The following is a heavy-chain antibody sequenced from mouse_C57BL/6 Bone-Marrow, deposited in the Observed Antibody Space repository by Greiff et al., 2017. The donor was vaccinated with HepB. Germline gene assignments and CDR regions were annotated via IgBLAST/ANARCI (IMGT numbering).Heavy chain of an antibody. J-gene: IGHJ1*03. CDR2: INPNNGGT. CDR3: ARWGDYFWYFDV. V-gene: IGHV1-22*01. Sequence: VQLKESGPELVKPGASVKMSCKASGYTFTDYNMHWVKQSHGKSLEWIGYINPNNGGTSYNQKFKGKATLTVNKSSSTAYMELRSLTSEDSAVYYCARWGDYFWYFDVWGTGTTVTVSS. CDR1: GYTFTDYN. D-gene: IGHD1-1*01.